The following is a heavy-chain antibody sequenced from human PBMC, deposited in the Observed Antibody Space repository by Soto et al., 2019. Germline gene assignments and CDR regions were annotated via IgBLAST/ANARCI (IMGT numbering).Heavy chain of an antibody. Sequence: EVQLLESGGGLVQPGGSLRLSCAASGFTFSSDAMSWVRQSPGKGLEWVSAISGSGGSTYYADSVKGRFTISRDNSKNTLYLQMNSLRAEDTAVYYCAKDLTVSYWVPTGDYWGQRTLVTVSS. CDR3: AKDLTVSYWVPTGDY. CDR2: ISGSGGST. D-gene: IGHD2-8*01. V-gene: IGHV3-23*01. CDR1: GFTFSSDA. J-gene: IGHJ4*02.